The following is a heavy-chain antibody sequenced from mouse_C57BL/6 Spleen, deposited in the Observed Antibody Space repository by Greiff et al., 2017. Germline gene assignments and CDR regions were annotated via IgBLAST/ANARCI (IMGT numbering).Heavy chain of an antibody. D-gene: IGHD4-1*01. CDR3: ARETGRYFDV. V-gene: IGHV1-69*01. CDR2: IDPSDSYT. Sequence: VKLQQPGAELVMPGASVKLSCKASGYTFTSYWMHWVKQRPGQGLEWIGEIDPSDSYTNYNQKFKGKSTLTVDKSSSTAYMQLSSLTSEDSAVYYCARETGRYFDVWGTGTTVTVSS. CDR1: GYTFTSYW. J-gene: IGHJ1*03.